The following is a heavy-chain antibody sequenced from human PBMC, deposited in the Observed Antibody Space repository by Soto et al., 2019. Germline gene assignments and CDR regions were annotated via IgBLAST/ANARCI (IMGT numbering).Heavy chain of an antibody. CDR3: ARGWFGPDV. CDR2: IDNAGTDS. CDR1: AFTFSRRS. Sequence: EVQLVESGGGLVQPGGSLRLSCAGSAFTFSRRSMHWVRQAPGKGLVWVSGIDNAGTDSTYADSVKGRFTSSRDNAKNTLYLQMNSLRVEAKAVYYRARGWFGPDVWGKGTTVTVSS. V-gene: IGHV3-74*01. D-gene: IGHD3-10*01. J-gene: IGHJ6*04.